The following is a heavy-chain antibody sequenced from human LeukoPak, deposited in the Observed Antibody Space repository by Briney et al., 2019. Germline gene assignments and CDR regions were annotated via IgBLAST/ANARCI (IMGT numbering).Heavy chain of an antibody. Sequence: SETLSLTCTVSGGSISSYFWSWIRQPPGKGLEWIGYTYYSGSTNYNPSLKSRVTISVDTSKNQFSLKLTSVTAADTAVYYCARNHYGHPLDYWGQGTLVTVSS. V-gene: IGHV4-59*01. CDR3: ARNHYGHPLDY. CDR1: GGSISSYF. CDR2: TYYSGST. J-gene: IGHJ4*02. D-gene: IGHD4-17*01.